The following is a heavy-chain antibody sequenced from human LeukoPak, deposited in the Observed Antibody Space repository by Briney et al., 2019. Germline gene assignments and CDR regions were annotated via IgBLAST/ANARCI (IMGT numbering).Heavy chain of an antibody. J-gene: IGHJ4*02. CDR2: IYYSGST. Sequence: SQTLSLTCTVSGGSISSGDYYWSWIRQPPGKGLEWIGYIYYSGSTYYNPSLKSRVTISVDTSKNQFSLKLGSVTAADTAVYYCAREIVNYDILTGPLQVWGQGTLVTVSS. CDR1: GGSISSGDYY. D-gene: IGHD3-9*01. V-gene: IGHV4-30-4*08. CDR3: AREIVNYDILTGPLQV.